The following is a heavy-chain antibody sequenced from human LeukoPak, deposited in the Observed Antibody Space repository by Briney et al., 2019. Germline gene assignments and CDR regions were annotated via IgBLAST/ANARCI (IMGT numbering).Heavy chain of an antibody. D-gene: IGHD3-3*01. CDR2: ITGSGGT. CDR1: GFAFSKYA. Sequence: PGGSLRLSCAASGFAFSKYAMHWVRQAPGKGLEWVSTITGSGGTFYEDSVKGRLTVSRDNSKNTLYLQMNSLRAEDTAVYYCGKDRCFWSGGDPHFSGHGTLVTVSS. V-gene: IGHV3-23*01. J-gene: IGHJ4*01. CDR3: GKDRCFWSGGDPHF.